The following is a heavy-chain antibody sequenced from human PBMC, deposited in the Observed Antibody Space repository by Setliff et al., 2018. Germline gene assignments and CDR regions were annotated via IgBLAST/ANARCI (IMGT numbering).Heavy chain of an antibody. Sequence: SETLSLTCAVYGGSFSGYYWSWIRQPPGKGLEWIGEINHSGSNNYNPSLKSRVTISVDTSKNQFTLKLNYVTAADTAAYYCARALGYCSRTSCYADAFDIWGQGTMVTVSS. V-gene: IGHV4-34*01. J-gene: IGHJ3*02. CDR2: INHSGSN. CDR3: ARALGYCSRTSCYADAFDI. D-gene: IGHD2-2*01. CDR1: GGSFSGYY.